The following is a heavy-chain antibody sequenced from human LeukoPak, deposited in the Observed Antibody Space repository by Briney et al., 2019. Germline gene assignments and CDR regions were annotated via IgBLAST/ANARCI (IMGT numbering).Heavy chain of an antibody. J-gene: IGHJ6*02. V-gene: IGHV4-34*01. CDR1: GGSFSGYY. CDR2: INHSGST. CDR3: ARVELRFLEWLAPPYYYGMDV. D-gene: IGHD3-3*01. Sequence: SETLSLTCAVYGGSFSGYYWSWIRQPPGKGLEWIGEINHSGSTNYNPSLKSRVTISVDTSKNRFSLKLSSVTAADTAVYYCARVELRFLEWLAPPYYYGMDVWGQGTTVTVSS.